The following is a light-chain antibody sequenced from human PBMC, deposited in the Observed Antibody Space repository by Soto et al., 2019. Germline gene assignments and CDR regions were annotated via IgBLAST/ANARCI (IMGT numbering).Light chain of an antibody. J-gene: IGKJ5*01. V-gene: IGKV3-11*01. CDR1: QSVGTY. Sequence: EIVLTQSPATLSLSPGERATLSCRASQSVGTYFAWYQQKPGQAPRLLIYDASNRATGIPARFSGSGSGTDFTLTISSLEPEDFAVYYCQQYNNWPPITFGQGTRLEIK. CDR3: QQYNNWPPIT. CDR2: DAS.